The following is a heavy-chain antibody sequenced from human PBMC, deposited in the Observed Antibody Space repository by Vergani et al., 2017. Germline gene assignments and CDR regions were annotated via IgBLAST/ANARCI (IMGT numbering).Heavy chain of an antibody. CDR1: GFTFSSYA. CDR3: ARESLAVAGPLDY. J-gene: IGHJ4*02. CDR2: ISYDGSNK. V-gene: IGHV3-30-3*01. Sequence: QVQLVESGGGVVQPGRSLRLSCAASGFTFSSYAMHWVRQAPGKGLEWVAVISYDGSNKYYADSVKGRFTISRDNSKNTLYLQMNRLRAEDTAVYYCARESLAVAGPLDYWGQGTLVTVSS. D-gene: IGHD6-19*01.